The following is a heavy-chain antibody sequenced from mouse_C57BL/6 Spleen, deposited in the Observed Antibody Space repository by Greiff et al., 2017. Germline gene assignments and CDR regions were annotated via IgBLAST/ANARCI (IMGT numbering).Heavy chain of an antibody. CDR2: IDPSDSYT. J-gene: IGHJ2*01. Sequence: QVHVKQPGAELVMPGASVKLSCKASGYTFTSYWMHWVKQRPGQGLEWIGEIDPSDSYTNYNQKFKGKSTLTVDKSSSTAYMQLSSLTSEDSAVYCCAGGDKYFDYWGQGTTLTVSS. V-gene: IGHV1-69*01. CDR1: GYTFTSYW. CDR3: AGGDKYFDY.